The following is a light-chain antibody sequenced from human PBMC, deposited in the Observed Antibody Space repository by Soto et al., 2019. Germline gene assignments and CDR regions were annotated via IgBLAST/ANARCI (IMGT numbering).Light chain of an antibody. CDR3: CSYAIGSTLV. V-gene: IGLV2-23*01. Sequence: QSALTQPASVSGSPGQSITISCTGTSCDVGSYNLVSWYQQLPGKAPKLLIYEGSKRPSGVSNSFSGSKSGNTASLTISGLQAEDEADYYCCSYAIGSTLVFGGGTKLTVL. CDR2: EGS. J-gene: IGLJ2*01. CDR1: SCDVGSYNL.